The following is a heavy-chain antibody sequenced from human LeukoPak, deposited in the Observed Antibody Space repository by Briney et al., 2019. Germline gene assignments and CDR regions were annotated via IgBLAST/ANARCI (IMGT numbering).Heavy chain of an antibody. CDR3: AGVSWFPGTSYYYMDV. D-gene: IGHD1-1*01. J-gene: IGHJ6*03. CDR2: INHSGST. V-gene: IGHV4-34*01. CDR1: GGSFSGYY. Sequence: SETLSLTCAVYGGSFSGYYWSWIRQPPGKGLEWIGEINHSGSTNYNPSLKSRVTISVDTSKNQFSLKLSSVTAADTAVYYCAGVSWFPGTSYYYMDVWGKGTTVTVSS.